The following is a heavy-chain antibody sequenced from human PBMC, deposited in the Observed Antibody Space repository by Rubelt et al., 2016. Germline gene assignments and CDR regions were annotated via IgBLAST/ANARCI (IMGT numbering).Heavy chain of an antibody. V-gene: IGHV1-46*01. CDR2: INPSGGST. J-gene: IGHJ4*02. CDR3: AIRQPDYGDLDFDY. Sequence: QVQLVQSGAEVKKPGASVKVSCKASGYTFTSYYMHWVRQAPGQGLEWMGIINPSGGSTSYAQKFQGRVTRTRDTSTSTVYMELSSLRAEDTAVYYCAIRQPDYGDLDFDYWGQGTLVTVSS. D-gene: IGHD4-17*01. CDR1: GYTFTSYY.